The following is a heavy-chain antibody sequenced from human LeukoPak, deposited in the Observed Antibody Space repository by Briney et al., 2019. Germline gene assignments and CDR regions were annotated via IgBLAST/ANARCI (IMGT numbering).Heavy chain of an antibody. CDR3: ARGQYIPGTAFDI. Sequence: SETLSLTCAVYGGSFSGYYWSWIRQPPGKGLEWIGEINHSGSTNYNPSLKSRVTISVDTSKNQFSLKLSSVTAADTAVYYCARGQYIPGTAFDIWGQGTMVTVSS. V-gene: IGHV4-34*01. J-gene: IGHJ3*02. D-gene: IGHD1-20*01. CDR2: INHSGST. CDR1: GGSFSGYY.